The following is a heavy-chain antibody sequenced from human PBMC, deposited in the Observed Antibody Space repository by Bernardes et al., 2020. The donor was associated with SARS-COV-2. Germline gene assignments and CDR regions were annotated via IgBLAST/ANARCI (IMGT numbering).Heavy chain of an antibody. Sequence: GGSLRLSCAASGFTSSSYSMNWARQAPGKGLEWVSYISSSSSTIFYADSVKGRFTISRDNAKNSLYLQMNSLRDEDTAVYYCAKVGATSDAFEIWGQGTMVTVSS. V-gene: IGHV3-48*02. D-gene: IGHD1-26*01. CDR1: GFTSSSYS. CDR2: ISSSSSTI. J-gene: IGHJ3*02. CDR3: AKVGATSDAFEI.